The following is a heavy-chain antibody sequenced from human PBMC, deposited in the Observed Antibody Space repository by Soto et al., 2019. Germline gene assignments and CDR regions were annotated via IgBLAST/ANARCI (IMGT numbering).Heavy chain of an antibody. CDR3: ASLGGQQLVESIKYYYDSSGSGIDY. D-gene: IGHD3-22*01. Sequence: EVQLVESGGGLVQPGGSLRLSCAASGFTFSSYSMNWVRQAPGKGLEWVSYISSSSSTIYYADSVKGRFTISRDNAKNSLYLQMNSLRAEDTAAYYCASLGGQQLVESIKYYYDSSGSGIDYWGQGTLVTVSS. V-gene: IGHV3-48*01. CDR2: ISSSSSTI. J-gene: IGHJ4*02. CDR1: GFTFSSYS.